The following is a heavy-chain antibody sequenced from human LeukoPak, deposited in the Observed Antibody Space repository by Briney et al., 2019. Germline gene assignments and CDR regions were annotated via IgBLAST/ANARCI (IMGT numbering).Heavy chain of an antibody. CDR1: GFTFSNYG. Sequence: GGSLRLSCAASGFTFSNYGMHWVRQAPGKGLEWVADIKQDGSEKYYVDSVKGRFAISRDNAKNSLYLQMNSLRAEDTAVYYCARGDLPGGYWGQGTLVTVSS. CDR2: IKQDGSEK. V-gene: IGHV3-7*01. J-gene: IGHJ4*02. D-gene: IGHD3-10*01. CDR3: ARGDLPGGY.